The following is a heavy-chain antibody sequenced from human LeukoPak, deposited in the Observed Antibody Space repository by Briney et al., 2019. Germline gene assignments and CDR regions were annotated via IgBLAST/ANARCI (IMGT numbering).Heavy chain of an antibody. J-gene: IGHJ6*03. CDR2: ISAYNGNT. CDR1: GYTFTSYG. Sequence: ASVKVSCKASGYTFTSYGISWVRQAPGQGLEWMGRISAYNGNTNYAQKLQGRVTMTTDTSTSTAYMELRSLRSDDTAVYYCARNYYYGSGISFSYMDVWGKGTTVTISS. CDR3: ARNYYYGSGISFSYMDV. D-gene: IGHD3-10*01. V-gene: IGHV1-18*01.